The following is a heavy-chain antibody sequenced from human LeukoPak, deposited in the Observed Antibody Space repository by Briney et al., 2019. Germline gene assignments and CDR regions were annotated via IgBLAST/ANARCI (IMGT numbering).Heavy chain of an antibody. D-gene: IGHD5-12*01. CDR2: IYSGAGT. J-gene: IGHJ6*02. Sequence: GGSLRLSCVASGFTVSSNYMSWVRQAPGKGLEWVSVIYSGAGTYYADSVKGRFTISRDNSKNTLYPQMNSLRAEDTAVYYCAVRVATIIVYAMDVWGHGTTVTVSS. CDR3: AVRVATIIVYAMDV. V-gene: IGHV3-53*01. CDR1: GFTVSSNY.